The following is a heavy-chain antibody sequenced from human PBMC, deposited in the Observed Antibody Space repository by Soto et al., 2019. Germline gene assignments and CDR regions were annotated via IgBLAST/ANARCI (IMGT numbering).Heavy chain of an antibody. CDR1: GFTFSSYW. CDR3: AKAQLLGEGYYFDY. V-gene: IGHV3-74*01. CDR2: INSDGSST. D-gene: IGHD2-2*01. J-gene: IGHJ4*02. Sequence: PGGSLRLSCAASGFTFSSYWMHWVREAPGKGLVWVSRINSDGSSTSYADSVKGRFTISRDNAKNTLYLQMNSLRAEDTAVYYCAKAQLLGEGYYFDYWGQGTLVTVSS.